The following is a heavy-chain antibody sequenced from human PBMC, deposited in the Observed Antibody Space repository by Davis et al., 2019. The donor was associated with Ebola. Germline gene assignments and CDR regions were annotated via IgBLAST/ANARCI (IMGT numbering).Heavy chain of an antibody. CDR2: IYYSGST. J-gene: IGHJ4*02. D-gene: IGHD2-2*02. CDR1: GGSISSGGYY. CDR3: ARSRYCSSTSCYTLFDY. Sequence: PSETLSLTCTVSGGSISSGGYYWSWIRQHPGKGLEWIGYIYYSGSTYYNPSLKSRVTISVDTSKNQFSLKLSSVTAADTAVYYCARSRYCSSTSCYTLFDYWGQGTLVTVSS. V-gene: IGHV4-31*03.